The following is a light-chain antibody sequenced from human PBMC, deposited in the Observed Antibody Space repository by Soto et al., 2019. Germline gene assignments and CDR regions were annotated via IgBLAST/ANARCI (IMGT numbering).Light chain of an antibody. CDR3: QQYKT. V-gene: IGKV3D-15*01. CDR1: QSVSSN. J-gene: IGKJ1*01. CDR2: GAS. Sequence: EILMTQSPATLSVSXXXXAXLSCRASQSVSSNLAWYQQKPGQAPRLLIYGASTRATGIPDRFSASGSGTDFTLTISRLEPEDFAVYYCQQYKTFGQGTKVDIK.